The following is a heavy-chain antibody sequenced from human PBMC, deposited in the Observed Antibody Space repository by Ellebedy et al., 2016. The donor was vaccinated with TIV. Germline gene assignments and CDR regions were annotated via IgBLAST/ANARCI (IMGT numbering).Heavy chain of an antibody. CDR1: GDSVSSNIAT. J-gene: IGHJ5*02. CDR2: TYYRSKWYN. Sequence: SQTLSLTXXISGDSVSSNIATWNWVRRSPSRGLEWLGRTYYRSKWYNNYAVSVRSRITVNPDTSKNLFSLQLSSVTPEDAAVYYCARAGTYGNDWFNAWGQGTLVTVSS. D-gene: IGHD3-10*01. CDR3: ARAGTYGNDWFNA. V-gene: IGHV6-1*01.